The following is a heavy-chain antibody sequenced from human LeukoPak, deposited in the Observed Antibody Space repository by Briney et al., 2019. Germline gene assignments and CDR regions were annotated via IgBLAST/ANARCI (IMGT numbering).Heavy chain of an antibody. J-gene: IGHJ6*02. CDR2: IWYDGSNK. V-gene: IGHV3-33*06. D-gene: IGHD2/OR15-2a*01. Sequence: RSLRLSCTASGFTSRSYGMHWVRQAPGKGLEWVAVIWYDGSNKYYADSVKGRFTISRDNSKNTLYLQMNSLRAEDTALYYCGKDLHFYVAMDVWGQGTTVTVSS. CDR1: GFTSRSYG. CDR3: GKDLHFYVAMDV.